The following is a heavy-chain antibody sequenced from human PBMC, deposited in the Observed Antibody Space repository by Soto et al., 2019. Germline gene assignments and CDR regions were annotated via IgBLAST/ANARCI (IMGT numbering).Heavy chain of an antibody. Sequence: SETLSLTCAVSGGSISSGGAGSGSHQGRAWSGSGIGYIHHSGSSHHNPSLRSGVTISLERSKNQFSLRLTSVTAADTAVYYCARLGAYYQSLDPWGPGTLVTVSS. CDR3: ARLGAYYQSLDP. D-gene: IGHD2-21*01. J-gene: IGHJ5*02. CDR2: IHHSGSS. V-gene: IGHV4-30-2*01. CDR1: GGSISSGG.